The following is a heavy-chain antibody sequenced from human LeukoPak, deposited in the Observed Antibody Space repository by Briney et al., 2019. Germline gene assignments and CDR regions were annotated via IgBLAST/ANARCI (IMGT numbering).Heavy chain of an antibody. J-gene: IGHJ4*02. CDR2: IIPILGIA. CDR1: GGTFSSYA. Sequence: SVTLSCNASGGTFSSYAISWVRHAPGQGLELMGRIIPILGIANYAQKFQGRVTITADKSTSTAYMELSSLRSEDTAVYYCARLPITDSGYDWVDYWGQGTLVTVSS. V-gene: IGHV1-69*04. D-gene: IGHD5-12*01. CDR3: ARLPITDSGYDWVDY.